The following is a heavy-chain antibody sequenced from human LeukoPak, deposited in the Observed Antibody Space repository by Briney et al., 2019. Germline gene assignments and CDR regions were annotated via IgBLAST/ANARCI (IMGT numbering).Heavy chain of an antibody. Sequence: GASVKVSCKASGYTFTSCDINWVRQATGQGLEWMGWMNPNSGNTGYAQKFQGRVTMTRNTSISTAYMELSSLRSEDTAVYYCARGVGSGRVLGYYYYYMDVWGKGTTVTISS. V-gene: IGHV1-8*01. J-gene: IGHJ6*03. CDR3: ARGVGSGRVLGYYYYYMDV. D-gene: IGHD6-19*01. CDR1: GYTFTSCD. CDR2: MNPNSGNT.